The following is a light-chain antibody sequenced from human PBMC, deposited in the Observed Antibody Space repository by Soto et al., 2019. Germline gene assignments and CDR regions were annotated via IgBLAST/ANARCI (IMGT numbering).Light chain of an antibody. CDR3: QQYGRSPPVK. CDR2: GAS. V-gene: IGKV3-20*01. CDR1: QTASSSY. Sequence: EIVLTQSPGTLSLSPGERATLSCRASQTASSSYLAWYQQKPGQAPRLLIYGASTRAAGIPDRFSGSGSGTDFTLTISRLEPEDFAVYYCQQYGRSPPVKFGQGTKVEIK. J-gene: IGKJ1*01.